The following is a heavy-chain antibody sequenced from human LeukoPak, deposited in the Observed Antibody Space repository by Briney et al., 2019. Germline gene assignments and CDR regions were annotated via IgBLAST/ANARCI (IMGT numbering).Heavy chain of an antibody. CDR1: GYTFTGYY. D-gene: IGHD2-2*01. J-gene: IGHJ5*02. Sequence: ASVTVSCKASGYTFTGYYMHWVRQAPGQGLERMGWINPNSGGTNYAQKFQGRVTMTRDTSISTAYMELSRLRSDDTAVYYCARLMGYCSSTSCHPGWFDPWGQGTLVTVSS. CDR3: ARLMGYCSSTSCHPGWFDP. CDR2: INPNSGGT. V-gene: IGHV1-2*02.